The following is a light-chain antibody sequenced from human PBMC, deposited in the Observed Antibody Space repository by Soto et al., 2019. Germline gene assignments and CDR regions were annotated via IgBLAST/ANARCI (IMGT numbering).Light chain of an antibody. CDR3: QQYGSSGT. Sequence: EIEMTQSPATLPVSPGERATLSCRASQSVSTNLAWYQQKPGQAPRLLIYGASTRAPGFPARFSGSGSGTDFTLTISRLEPEDFAVYYCQQYGSSGTFGQGTKVDIK. CDR1: QSVSTN. J-gene: IGKJ1*01. CDR2: GAS. V-gene: IGKV3-15*01.